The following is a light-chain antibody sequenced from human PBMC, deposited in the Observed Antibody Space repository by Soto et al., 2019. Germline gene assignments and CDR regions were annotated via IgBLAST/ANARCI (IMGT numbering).Light chain of an antibody. V-gene: IGLV2-14*01. CDR2: EVR. Sequence: QSALAQPASVSGSPGQSITICCTGTSSDVGGYNYVSWYQQHPGKAPKLMIYEVRNRPSGVSNRFSGSKSGNTASLTISGLQAEDEGDYFCSSYGSTSTRYVFGTGTKVTVL. CDR1: SSDVGGYNY. J-gene: IGLJ1*01. CDR3: SSYGSTSTRYV.